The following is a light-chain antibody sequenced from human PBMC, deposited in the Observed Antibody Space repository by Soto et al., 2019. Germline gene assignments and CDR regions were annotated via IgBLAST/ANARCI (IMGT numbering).Light chain of an antibody. CDR3: NSYTLSKTVI. Sequence: QSALTQPASVSGSPGQSITISCSGTSSDVGAHDFVSWYQHHPDKAPKVIIFEVTKRPSGVSDRFSGSKTGNTASLTISGLQAEDEADDYSNSYTLSKTVIFGGGTKLTVL. CDR1: SSDVGAHDF. V-gene: IGLV2-14*01. CDR2: EVT. J-gene: IGLJ2*01.